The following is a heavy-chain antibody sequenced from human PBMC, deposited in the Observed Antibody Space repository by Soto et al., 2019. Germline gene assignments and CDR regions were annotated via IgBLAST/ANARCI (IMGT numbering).Heavy chain of an antibody. V-gene: IGHV1-18*01. CDR1: VYTFTSYG. CDR2: ISGYNGNT. Sequence: QVELVQSGAEVKKPGASVKVSCKASVYTFTSYGISWVRQAPGQGLEWMGWISGYNGNTNYEQNLQGRVTMTTDKSASTSYMELRSLRSDDRAVYYCTGDETGTCDDWGLGTLVTVSS. D-gene: IGHD1-1*01. J-gene: IGHJ4*02. CDR3: TGDETGTCDD.